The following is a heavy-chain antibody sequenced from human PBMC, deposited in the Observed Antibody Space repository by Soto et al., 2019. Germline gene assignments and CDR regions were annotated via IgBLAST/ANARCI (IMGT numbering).Heavy chain of an antibody. CDR2: INPSGGST. D-gene: IGHD3-22*01. CDR1: GYTFTSYY. J-gene: IGHJ4*02. V-gene: IGHV1-46*03. Sequence: ASMKVSCKASGYTFTSYYMHWVRQAPGQGLEWMGIINPSGGSTSYAQKYQGRVTMTRDTSTSTVYMELSSLRSEDTAVYYCARDWYYYDSSGYYYYFDYWGQGTLVTVSS. CDR3: ARDWYYYDSSGYYYYFDY.